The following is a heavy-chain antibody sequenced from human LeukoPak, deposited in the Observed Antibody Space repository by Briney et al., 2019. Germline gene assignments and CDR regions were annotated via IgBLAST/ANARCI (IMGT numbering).Heavy chain of an antibody. CDR2: IYYSGST. J-gene: IGHJ4*02. D-gene: IGHD1-26*01. CDR3: ARHGGGSPVGPHPPIDY. V-gene: IGHV4-39*01. Sequence: PSETLSLTCTVSGGSISSSSYYWGWIRQPPGEGLEWIGSIYYSGSTYYNPSLKSRVTISVDTSKSQFSLKLSSVTAADTAVYYCARHGGGSPVGPHPPIDYWGQGTLVTVSS. CDR1: GGSISSSSYY.